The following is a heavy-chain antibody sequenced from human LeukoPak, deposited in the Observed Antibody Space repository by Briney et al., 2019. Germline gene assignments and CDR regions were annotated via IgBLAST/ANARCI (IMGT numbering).Heavy chain of an antibody. J-gene: IGHJ4*02. CDR2: IYITGST. CDR1: SGSFSSYY. CDR3: ARGRGYYQDY. V-gene: IGHV4-4*07. D-gene: IGHD3-22*01. Sequence: SETLSLTCTVSSGSFSSYYWNWIRQPAGKGLEWIGRIYITGSTNYNPSLKSRVTMSVDTPKNQFSLNLSSVAAADTAVYYCARGRGYYQDYWGQGTLVTVSS.